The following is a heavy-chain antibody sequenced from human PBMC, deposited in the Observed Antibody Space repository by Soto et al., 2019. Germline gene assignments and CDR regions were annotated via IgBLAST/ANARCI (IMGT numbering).Heavy chain of an antibody. CDR2: ISGSGGST. Sequence: GGSLRLSCAASGFTFSSYAMSWVRQAPGKGLEWVSAISGSGGSTYYADSVKGRFTISRDNSKNTLYLQMNSLRAEDTAVYYCAKVIRGTGPYYYYGMDVWGQGTTVTVSS. J-gene: IGHJ6*02. V-gene: IGHV3-23*01. CDR3: AKVIRGTGPYYYYGMDV. CDR1: GFTFSSYA. D-gene: IGHD3-10*01.